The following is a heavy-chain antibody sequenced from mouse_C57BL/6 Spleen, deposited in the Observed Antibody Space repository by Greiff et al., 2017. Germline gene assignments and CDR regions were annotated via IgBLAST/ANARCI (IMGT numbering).Heavy chain of an antibody. CDR2: IHPNSGST. J-gene: IGHJ3*01. D-gene: IGHD4-1*01. CDR3: VRVANWDDWCAY. V-gene: IGHV1-64*01. Sequence: VQLQQPGAELVKPGASVKLSCKASGYTFTSYWMHWVKQRPGQGLEWIGMIHPNSGSTNYNEKFKSKATLTVDKSSSTAYMQLSSLASEDSAVYYCVRVANWDDWCAYWGQGTLVTVSA. CDR1: GYTFTSYW.